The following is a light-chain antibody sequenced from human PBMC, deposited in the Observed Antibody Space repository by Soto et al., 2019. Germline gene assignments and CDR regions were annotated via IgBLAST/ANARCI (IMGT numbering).Light chain of an antibody. CDR2: EGS. CDR1: SSDVGSYNL. J-gene: IGLJ3*02. Sequence: QSALTQPASVSGSPGQSITISCTGTSSDVGSYNLVSWYQQHPGKAPKLMIYEGSKRPSGVSNRFSGSKSGNTASLTISGLQAEDEADYYCFSYARSSTWVFGGGTKLTV. V-gene: IGLV2-23*01. CDR3: FSYARSSTWV.